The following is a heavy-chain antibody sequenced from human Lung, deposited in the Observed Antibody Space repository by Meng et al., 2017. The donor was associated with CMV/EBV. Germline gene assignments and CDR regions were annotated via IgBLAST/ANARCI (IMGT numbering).Heavy chain of an antibody. CDR1: GYSISVWEYF. V-gene: IGHV4-30-4*01. Sequence: EAGPSLVNPSHTLSLTRPVSGYSISVWEYFWRWIRQPPGKGLEWSGYMDYRGSTFYNPSLKSRVTISVDTSKNQFSLKLSSVTAADTAVYFCARGELLWDYWGQGTLVTVSS. J-gene: IGHJ4*02. D-gene: IGHD2-2*01. CDR3: ARGELLWDY. CDR2: MDYRGST.